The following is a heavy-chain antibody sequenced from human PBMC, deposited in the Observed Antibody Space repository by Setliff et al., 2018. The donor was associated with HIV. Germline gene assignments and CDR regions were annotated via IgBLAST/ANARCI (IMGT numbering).Heavy chain of an antibody. CDR3: ASAYIAATATEYFQH. CDR1: GGSISSSTYY. V-gene: IGHV4-39*07. Sequence: SETLSLTCTVSGGSISSSTYYLGWIRQPPGKVLEWIGSIYYTGSTYYNPSLKSRVPMSVDTSKNQFSLKLTSVTASDTAVYYCASAYIAATATEYFQHWGQGTLVTVSS. CDR2: IYYTGST. D-gene: IGHD6-13*01. J-gene: IGHJ1*01.